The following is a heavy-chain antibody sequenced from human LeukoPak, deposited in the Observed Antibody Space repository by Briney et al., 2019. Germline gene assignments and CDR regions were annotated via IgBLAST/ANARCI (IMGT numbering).Heavy chain of an antibody. CDR3: AKSGSAAAGTFDY. CDR2: ISYDGSSK. Sequence: GGSLRLSCAASGFTFSSYGMRWVRQAPGKGLEWVAVISYDGSSKYYADSVKGRFTISRDNSKNTLYLQMNSLRAEDTAVYYCAKSGSAAAGTFDYWGQGTLVTVSS. V-gene: IGHV3-30*18. J-gene: IGHJ4*02. CDR1: GFTFSSYG. D-gene: IGHD6-13*01.